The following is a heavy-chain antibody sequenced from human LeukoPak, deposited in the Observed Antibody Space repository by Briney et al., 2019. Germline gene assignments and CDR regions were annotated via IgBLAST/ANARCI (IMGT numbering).Heavy chain of an antibody. CDR3: AREDIVVVPAATRERANIIGFDY. D-gene: IGHD2-2*01. CDR2: IIHSGSN. Sequence: SETLSLTCAVYGGSLIVYYWSWIRQPPGKGLEWIGEIIHSGSNNYNTSRKSRVTISVDTPKNQSSLKLSSLTADDTAVYYCAREDIVVVPAATRERANIIGFDYWAQGTLHTLSS. CDR1: GGSLIVYY. V-gene: IGHV4-34*12. J-gene: IGHJ4*02.